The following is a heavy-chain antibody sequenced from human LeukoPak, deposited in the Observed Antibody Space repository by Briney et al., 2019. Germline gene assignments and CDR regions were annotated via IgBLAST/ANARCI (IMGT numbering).Heavy chain of an antibody. CDR3: ARLAAYYDGSGIDV. Sequence: PGGSLRLSCAASGFTFSSYEMNWVRQAPGKGLEWVSYISSSGSTIYYADSVKGRFTISRDNAKNSLYLQMNSLRAEDTAVYYCARLAAYYDGSGIDVWGKGTTVIISS. CDR1: GFTFSSYE. V-gene: IGHV3-48*03. CDR2: ISSSGSTI. D-gene: IGHD3-10*01. J-gene: IGHJ6*04.